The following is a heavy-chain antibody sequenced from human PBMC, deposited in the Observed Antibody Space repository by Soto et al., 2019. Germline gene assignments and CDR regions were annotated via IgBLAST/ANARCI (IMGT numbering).Heavy chain of an antibody. Sequence: PSETLSLTCTVSGGSISSGGYYWSWIRQHPGKGLEWIGYIYYSGSTYYNPSLKSRVTISVDTSKNQFSLKLSSVTAADTAVYYCARARYSRGWSYFDYWGQGTRVTVSS. J-gene: IGHJ4*02. CDR2: IYYSGST. CDR3: ARARYSRGWSYFDY. CDR1: GGSISSGGYY. D-gene: IGHD6-19*01. V-gene: IGHV4-31*03.